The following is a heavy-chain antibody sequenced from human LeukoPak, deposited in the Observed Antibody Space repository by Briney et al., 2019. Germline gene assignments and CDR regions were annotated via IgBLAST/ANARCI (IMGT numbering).Heavy chain of an antibody. J-gene: IGHJ4*02. D-gene: IGHD5-12*01. CDR2: IIPILGIA. V-gene: IGHV1-69*04. CDR3: ARAADSGYDRTFDY. Sequence: SVTVSCTASGGTFSSYAISWVRQAPGQGLEWMGRIIPILGIANYAQKFQGRVKITADKSTSTAYMELSSLRSEDTAVYYCARAADSGYDRTFDYWGQGTLVTVSS. CDR1: GGTFSSYA.